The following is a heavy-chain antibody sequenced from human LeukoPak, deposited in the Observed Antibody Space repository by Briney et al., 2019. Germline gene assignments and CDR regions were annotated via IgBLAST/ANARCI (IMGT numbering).Heavy chain of an antibody. CDR3: ARGIAARPFDY. J-gene: IGHJ4*02. CDR1: GFTFSSYS. V-gene: IGHV3-48*04. Sequence: GGSLRLSCVVSGFTFSSYSMNWVRQAPGKGLEWVSSISSSGSIIYYADSVKGRFTISRDNAKNSLYLQMNSLRAEDTAVYYCARGIAARPFDYWGQGTLVTVSS. D-gene: IGHD6-6*01. CDR2: ISSSGSII.